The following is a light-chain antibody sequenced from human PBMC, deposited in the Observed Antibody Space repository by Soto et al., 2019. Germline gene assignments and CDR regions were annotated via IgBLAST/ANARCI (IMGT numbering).Light chain of an antibody. CDR1: QSVSSSS. V-gene: IGKV3-20*01. Sequence: EIVLTQSPGTLSLSPGERATLSCRASQSVSSSSLVWYQQKAGQAPRLLIYGASSRAVGIPDRFSGSGSGTDFPLPISRLEPDDYAVYFCQQYEAAPWTFGQGTKVEIQ. J-gene: IGKJ1*01. CDR3: QQYEAAPWT. CDR2: GAS.